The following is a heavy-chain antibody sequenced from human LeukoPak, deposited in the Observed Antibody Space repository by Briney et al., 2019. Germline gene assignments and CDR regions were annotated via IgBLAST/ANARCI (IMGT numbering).Heavy chain of an antibody. CDR1: GFTVSSNY. D-gene: IGHD6-19*01. CDR2: IYSGGST. J-gene: IGHJ6*03. V-gene: IGHV3-53*03. CDR3: TRGSSGWSGMDV. Sequence: SGGSLRLSCAASGFTVSSNYMSWVRQAPGKGLEWVSVIYSGGSTYYADSVKGRFTISRDNSKNTLYLQMNSLRAEDTAVYYCTRGSSGWSGMDVWGKGTTVTVSS.